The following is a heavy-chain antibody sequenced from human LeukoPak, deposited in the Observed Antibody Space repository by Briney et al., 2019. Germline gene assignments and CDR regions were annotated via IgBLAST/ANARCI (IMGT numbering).Heavy chain of an antibody. CDR3: ARGDSGYASNWFDP. V-gene: IGHV3-21*01. CDR2: ISSSSSYI. J-gene: IGHJ5*02. CDR1: GFTFSSYA. Sequence: GGSLRLSCAASGFTFSSYAMSWVRQAPGKGLEWVSSISSSSSYIYYADSVKGRFTISRDNAKNSLYLQMNSLRAEDTAVYYCARGDSGYASNWFDPWGQGTLVTVSS. D-gene: IGHD5-12*01.